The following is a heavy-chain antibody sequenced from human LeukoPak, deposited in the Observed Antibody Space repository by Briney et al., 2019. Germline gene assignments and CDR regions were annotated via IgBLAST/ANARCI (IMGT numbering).Heavy chain of an antibody. CDR1: DGSFSGYY. D-gene: IGHD4-17*01. CDR3: ARAWDDYGDYVFDY. Sequence: SETLSLTCAVYDGSFSGYYWSWIRQPPGKGLEWIGEINHSGSANYNPSLKSRVTISLDTSKSQFSLKVRYVTAADTAVYYCARAWDDYGDYVFDYWGQGTLVTVSS. J-gene: IGHJ4*02. V-gene: IGHV4-34*01. CDR2: INHSGSA.